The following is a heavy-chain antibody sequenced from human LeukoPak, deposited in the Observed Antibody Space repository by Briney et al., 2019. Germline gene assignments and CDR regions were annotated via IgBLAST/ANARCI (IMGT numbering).Heavy chain of an antibody. J-gene: IGHJ3*02. Sequence: SETLSLTCGVSGGSFSTIGYSWSWIRQPPGKGLEWIGYIYQSGSTSYNPSLQSRVTISIDKSKNQFSLKLSSGTAADTAVYYCARDSYYDNSGEGAFDIWGQGTLVTVSS. D-gene: IGHD3-22*01. CDR1: GGSFSTIGYS. CDR2: IYQSGST. CDR3: ARDSYYDNSGEGAFDI. V-gene: IGHV4-30-2*01.